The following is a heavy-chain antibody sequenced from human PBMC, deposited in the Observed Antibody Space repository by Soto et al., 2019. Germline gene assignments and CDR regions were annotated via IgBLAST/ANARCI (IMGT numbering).Heavy chain of an antibody. J-gene: IGHJ5*02. CDR1: GGSISSGDYY. CDR2: IYYSGST. V-gene: IGHV4-30-4*01. CDR3: VREGVDNWFDP. Sequence: PSETLSLTCTVSGGSISSGDYYWSWIRQPPGKGLEWIGYIYYSGSTFYNPSLKNRVTISLDTSKIQFSLKLSSVTAADTAVYYCVREGVDNWFDPWGQGTLVTVSS. D-gene: IGHD3-16*01.